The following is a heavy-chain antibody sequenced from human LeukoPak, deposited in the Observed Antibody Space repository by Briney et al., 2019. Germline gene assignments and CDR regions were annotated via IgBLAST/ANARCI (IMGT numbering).Heavy chain of an antibody. CDR1: GYTLTELS. J-gene: IGHJ4*02. Sequence: ASVTVSCKVSGYTLTELSVHWVRQAPGKGLEWMGGFDPEDGETIYAQKFQGRVAMTEDTSTDTAYMELSSLRSEDTAVYYCATAVIVPAAPYYFDYWGQGTLVAVSS. CDR3: ATAVIVPAAPYYFDY. V-gene: IGHV1-24*01. D-gene: IGHD2-2*01. CDR2: FDPEDGET.